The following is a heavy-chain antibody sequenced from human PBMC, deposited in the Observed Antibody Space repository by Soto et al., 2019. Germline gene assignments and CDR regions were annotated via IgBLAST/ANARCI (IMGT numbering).Heavy chain of an antibody. Sequence: ASVKVCCEVAGYPVTVLSMHWEQQVPGKGLEWRGFFVPEVGETIYTQKFQGRVTMTEYTSTDTAYMQLCRLRSEDRAAYYCATSGWLQSQEDAFDISGQGTMLAVSS. D-gene: IGHD5-12*01. J-gene: IGHJ3*02. CDR2: FVPEVGET. CDR3: ATSGWLQSQEDAFDI. CDR1: GYPVTVLS. V-gene: IGHV1-24*01.